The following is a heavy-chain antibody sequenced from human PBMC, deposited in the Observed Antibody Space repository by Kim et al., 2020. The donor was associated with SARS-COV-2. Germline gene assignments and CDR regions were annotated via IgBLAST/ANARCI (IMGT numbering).Heavy chain of an antibody. J-gene: IGHJ6*03. CDR2: ISYDGSNK. CDR1: GFTFSSYG. Sequence: GGSLRLSCAASGFTFSSYGMHWVRQAPGKGLEWVAVISYDGSNKYYADSVKGRFTISRDNSKNTLYLQMNSLRAEDTAVYYCAKDPAEGYYYYYYMDVWGKGTTVTVSS. V-gene: IGHV3-30*18. CDR3: AKDPAEGYYYYYYMDV.